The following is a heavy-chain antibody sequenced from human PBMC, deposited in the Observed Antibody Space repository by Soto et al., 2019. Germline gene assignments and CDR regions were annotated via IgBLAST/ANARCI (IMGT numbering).Heavy chain of an antibody. J-gene: IGHJ4*02. CDR3: ANLPLYGSGFDC. CDR2: ISWNGAAR. Sequence: VQLVESGGGLVQPGGSLRLSCAASGFTFDDYAIHWVRQAPGKGLEWVSGISWNGAARGYMNSVKGRFSISRDNTKNTLYLQMNSLRSEDTAVYYCANLPLYGSGFDCWGQGTLVTVSS. D-gene: IGHD3-10*01. CDR1: GFTFDDYA. V-gene: IGHV3-9*01.